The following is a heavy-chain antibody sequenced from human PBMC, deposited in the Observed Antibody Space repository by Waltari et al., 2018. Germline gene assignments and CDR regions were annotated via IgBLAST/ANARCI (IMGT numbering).Heavy chain of an antibody. CDR2: INPNSGGT. CDR3: ARGPVYGGNGYFDY. J-gene: IGHJ4*02. Sequence: QVQLVQSGAEVKKPGASVKVSCKASGYTFTGYYMHWVRQAPGQGLEWMGWINPNSGGTNYAQKVQGRVTMTRDTSISTAYMELSRLRSDDTAVYYCARGPVYGGNGYFDYWGQGTLVTVSS. V-gene: IGHV1-2*02. CDR1: GYTFTGYY. D-gene: IGHD2-15*01.